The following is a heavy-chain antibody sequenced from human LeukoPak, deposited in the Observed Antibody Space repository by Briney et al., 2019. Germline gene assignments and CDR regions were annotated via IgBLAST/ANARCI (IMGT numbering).Heavy chain of an antibody. D-gene: IGHD3-10*01. V-gene: IGHV3-30*06. J-gene: IGHJ6*03. CDR2: VSPDGSVE. CDR3: ARASITSTYYHYYMDV. Sequence: PGGSLRLSCAASGFTFSSYEMNWVRQAPGKGLEWVVVVSPDGSVENYADSVKGRFTISRDNSKNTVYLQMNSLRTEDTAVYYSARASITSTYYHYYMDVWGKGTTVTVSS. CDR1: GFTFSSYE.